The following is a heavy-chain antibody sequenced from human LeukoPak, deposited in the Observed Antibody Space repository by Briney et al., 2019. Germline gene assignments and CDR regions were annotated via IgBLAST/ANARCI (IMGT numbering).Heavy chain of an antibody. Sequence: PGGSLRLSCAASGFTFSSYAMSWVPQAPGKGLEWVSGIGGSGRSTYYADSVKGRFTISRDNSKNTLYLQMNSLRAEDTAVYYCAKVVSKPVTGHSNSWGHGTLVTVSS. J-gene: IGHJ5*01. V-gene: IGHV3-23*01. CDR1: GFTFSSYA. CDR3: AKVVSKPVTGHSNS. D-gene: IGHD6-19*01. CDR2: IGGSGRST.